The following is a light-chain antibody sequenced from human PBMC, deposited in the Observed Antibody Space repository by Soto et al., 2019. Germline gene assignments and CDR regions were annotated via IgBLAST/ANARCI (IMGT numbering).Light chain of an antibody. J-gene: IGKJ3*01. V-gene: IGKV3-20*01. CDR1: QSVSSGY. CDR2: GAS. Sequence: EIVLTQSPGTLSLSPGEGATLSCRTSQSVSSGYVAWYQQKPGQAPRLLIYGASTRATGIPDVFRGSGSGTDFTLTINRVEPEDDEVYFCQQYGSSFFTFGPGTKVDIK. CDR3: QQYGSSFFT.